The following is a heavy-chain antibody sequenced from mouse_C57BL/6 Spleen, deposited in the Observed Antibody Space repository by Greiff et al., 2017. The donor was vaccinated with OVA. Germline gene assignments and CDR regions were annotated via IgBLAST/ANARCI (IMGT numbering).Heavy chain of an antibody. J-gene: IGHJ4*01. CDR2: INPNNGGT. V-gene: IGHV1-22*01. CDR3: AREGDGYPYYYAMDY. CDR1: GYTFTDYN. D-gene: IGHD2-3*01. Sequence: VQLQQSGTELVKPGASVKMSCKASGYTFTDYNMHWVKQSHGKSLEWIGYINPNNGGTSYNQKFKGKATLTVNKSSSTAYMELRSLTSEDSAVYYCAREGDGYPYYYAMDYWGQGTSVTVSS.